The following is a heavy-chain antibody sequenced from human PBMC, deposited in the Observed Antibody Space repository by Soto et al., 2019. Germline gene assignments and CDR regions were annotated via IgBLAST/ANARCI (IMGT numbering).Heavy chain of an antibody. V-gene: IGHV1-69*13. CDR2: IIPIFGTA. CDR3: ARALIRGYSYGYPNRYYYYYGMDV. CDR1: GGTFSSYA. J-gene: IGHJ6*02. Sequence: SVKVSCKASGGTFSSYAISWVRQAPGQGLEWMGGIIPIFGTANYAQKFQGRVTITADESTSTAYMELSSLRSEDTAVYYCARALIRGYSYGYPNRYYYYYGMDVWGQGTTVTVSS. D-gene: IGHD5-18*01.